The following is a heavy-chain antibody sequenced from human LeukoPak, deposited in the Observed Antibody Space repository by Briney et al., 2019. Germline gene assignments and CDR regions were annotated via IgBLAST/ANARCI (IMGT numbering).Heavy chain of an antibody. CDR1: GFTFSSYS. Sequence: GGSLRLSCAASGFTFSSYSMNWVRQAPGKGLEWVSSISSSSSDISYEDSVKGRFTISSAKAKYSLYLQMNSLRAEDTDVYYCAREHGSGKIDFDDWGQGTLVTVSS. V-gene: IGHV3-21*01. CDR2: ISSSSSDI. D-gene: IGHD3-10*01. CDR3: AREHGSGKIDFDD. J-gene: IGHJ4*02.